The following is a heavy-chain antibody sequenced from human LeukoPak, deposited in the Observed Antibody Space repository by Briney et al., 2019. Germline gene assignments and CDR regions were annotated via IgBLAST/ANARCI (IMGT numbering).Heavy chain of an antibody. J-gene: IGHJ6*02. CDR3: ARQLPQYYGMDV. D-gene: IGHD1-7*01. CDR1: GGSFSNYY. V-gene: IGHV4-4*07. Sequence: SETLSLTCTVSGGSFSNYYWSWIRQPAGKGLEWIGRIYTSGSTNYNPSVKSRVTMSVDTSNNQFSLKLTSVTAADTAVYYCARQLPQYYGMDVWGQGTTVTVSS. CDR2: IYTSGST.